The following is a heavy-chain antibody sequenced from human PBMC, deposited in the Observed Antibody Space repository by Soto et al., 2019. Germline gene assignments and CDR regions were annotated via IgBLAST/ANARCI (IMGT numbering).Heavy chain of an antibody. CDR2: ISYDGSNQ. Sequence: SLRLSCAASGFTFSSYAMHWVRQAPGKGLEWVAVISYDGSNQYYADSVKGRFTISRDNSKNTLYLQMNSLRAEDTAVYYCARDWSRWDYWGQGTLVTVSS. CDR1: GFTFSSYA. J-gene: IGHJ4*02. V-gene: IGHV3-30-3*01. D-gene: IGHD2-15*01. CDR3: ARDWSRWDY.